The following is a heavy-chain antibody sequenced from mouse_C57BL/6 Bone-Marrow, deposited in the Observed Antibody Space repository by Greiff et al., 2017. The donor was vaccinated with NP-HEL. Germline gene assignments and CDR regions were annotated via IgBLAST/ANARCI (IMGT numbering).Heavy chain of an antibody. CDR3: ARLYYYGSSSYYYAMHY. J-gene: IGHJ4*01. CDR2: INPYNGGT. CDR1: GYTFTDYY. V-gene: IGHV1-19*01. Sequence: EVQLQQSGPVLVKPGASVKMSCKASGYTFTDYYMNWVKQSHGKSLEWIGVINPYNGGTSYNQKFKGKATLTVDKSSSTAYMELNSLTSEDSAVYYCARLYYYGSSSYYYAMHYWGQGTSVTVSS. D-gene: IGHD1-1*01.